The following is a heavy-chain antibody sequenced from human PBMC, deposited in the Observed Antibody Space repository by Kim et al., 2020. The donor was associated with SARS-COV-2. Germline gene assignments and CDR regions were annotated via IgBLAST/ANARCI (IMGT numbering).Heavy chain of an antibody. V-gene: IGHV3-53*01. D-gene: IGHD6-13*01. Sequence: DSVKGRFTISRDNSKNTLYLQMNSLRAEDTAVYYCARDRSIAAARWAFDIWGQGTMVTVSS. CDR3: ARDRSIAAARWAFDI. J-gene: IGHJ3*02.